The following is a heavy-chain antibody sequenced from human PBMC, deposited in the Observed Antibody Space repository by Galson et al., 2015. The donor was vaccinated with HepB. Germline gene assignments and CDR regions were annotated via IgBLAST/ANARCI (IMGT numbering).Heavy chain of an antibody. CDR3: VKDGDTYCGGDCFSDH. J-gene: IGHJ4*01. Sequence: SLRLSCAASGFTFINYPMTWVRQPPGKGLEWVSTISSRTGGTYYADFVKRRFTISRDNSRDTRYLQLNNLRAVDTALYYCVKDGDTYCGGDCFSDHGGHGTLLTVSS. D-gene: IGHD2-21*02. CDR1: GFTFINYP. V-gene: IGHV3-23*01. CDR2: ISSRTGGT.